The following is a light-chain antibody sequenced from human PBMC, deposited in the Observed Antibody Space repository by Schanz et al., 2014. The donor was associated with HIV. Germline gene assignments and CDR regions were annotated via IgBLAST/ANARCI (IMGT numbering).Light chain of an antibody. CDR3: QHFDHSVVT. Sequence: EIVMTQSPATLSVSPGERATLSCRASQNVRNYLAWYQQKPGQAPRLLMSTASERAIGIPDRFSGSGSGTDFSLTISRVEPEDFAVYYCQHFDHSVVTFGGGTKVEIK. CDR2: TAS. J-gene: IGKJ4*01. CDR1: QNVRNY. V-gene: IGKV3D-15*01.